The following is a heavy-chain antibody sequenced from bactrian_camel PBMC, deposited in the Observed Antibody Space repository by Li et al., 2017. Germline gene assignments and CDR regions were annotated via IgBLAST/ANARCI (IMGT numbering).Heavy chain of an antibody. CDR3: KTYGPTWCATGS. CDR2: RNAEGFT. Sequence: DVQLVESGGGSMQPGESLRLSCKAPGFTSNRCGMHWFRQAAGKEQREWVSSRNAEGFTTYTDSVKGRFTVSTDNPEDTVYLQMDSLRPEDTAMYVCKTYGPTWCATGSWGRGTQVTVS. CDR1: GFTSNRCG. D-gene: IGHD2*01. V-gene: IGHV3S40*01. J-gene: IGHJ6*01.